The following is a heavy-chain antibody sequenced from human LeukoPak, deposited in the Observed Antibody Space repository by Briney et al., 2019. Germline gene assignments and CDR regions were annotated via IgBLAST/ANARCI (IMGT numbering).Heavy chain of an antibody. V-gene: IGHV3-7*04. CDR2: IKQEGSEK. D-gene: IGHD3-22*01. CDR1: GFTISDAW. Sequence: AGGSLRLSCVASGFTISDAWVTWVRQAPGKGLEWVANIKQEGSEKYYVDSVKGRFTISRDNAKNSLYLEMNSLRAEDTAVYYCARESDSSGFGAFDIWGQGTMVTVSS. J-gene: IGHJ3*02. CDR3: ARESDSSGFGAFDI.